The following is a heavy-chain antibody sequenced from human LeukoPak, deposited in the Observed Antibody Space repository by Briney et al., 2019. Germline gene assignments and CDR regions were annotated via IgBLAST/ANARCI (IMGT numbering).Heavy chain of an antibody. CDR2: IWYDGSNK. CDR1: GFTFSSYG. D-gene: IGHD3-16*02. CDR3: ARDARIGLRLGELSFYYFDY. V-gene: IGHV3-33*01. Sequence: PGRSLRLSCAASGFTFSSYGMHWVRQAPGKGLEWVAVIWYDGSNKYYADSVKGRFTISRDNSKNTLYLQMNSLRAEDTAVYYCARDARIGLRLGELSFYYFDYWGQGTLVTVSS. J-gene: IGHJ4*02.